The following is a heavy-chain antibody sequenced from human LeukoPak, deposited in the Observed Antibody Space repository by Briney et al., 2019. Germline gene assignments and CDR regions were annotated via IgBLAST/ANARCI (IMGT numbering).Heavy chain of an antibody. D-gene: IGHD4-17*01. V-gene: IGHV4-31*11. Sequence: PSQTLSLTCAVSGGSISSGGYSWSWIRQPPGKGLEWIGYIYYSGSTYYNPSLKSRVTISVDTSKNQFSLKLSSVTAADTAVYYCARDYGDARFDYWGQGTLVTVSS. CDR1: GGSISSGGYS. CDR3: ARDYGDARFDY. CDR2: IYYSGST. J-gene: IGHJ4*02.